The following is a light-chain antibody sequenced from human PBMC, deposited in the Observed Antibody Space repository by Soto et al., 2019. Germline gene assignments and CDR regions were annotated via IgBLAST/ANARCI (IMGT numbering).Light chain of an antibody. Sequence: QSVLTQPPSVSAAPGQKVTISCSGSSSNIGNNYVSWYQQLPGTAPKLLIYENNKRPSGIPDRFSGSKSGTSATLGITGLQTGDEADYYCGTWDSRLSGWAFGGGTKLTVL. J-gene: IGLJ3*02. CDR3: GTWDSRLSGWA. CDR2: ENN. CDR1: SSNIGNNY. V-gene: IGLV1-51*02.